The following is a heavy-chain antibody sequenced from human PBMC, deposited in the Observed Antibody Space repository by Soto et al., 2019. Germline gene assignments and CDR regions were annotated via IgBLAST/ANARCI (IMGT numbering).Heavy chain of an antibody. CDR2: IYSGGST. Sequence: PGGSLRLSCAASGFTVSSNYMSWVRQAPGKGLEWVSVIYSGGSTYYADSVKGRFTISRDNSKNTLYLQMNSLRAEDTAVYYCALDYYDSSGYYSNYWGQGTLVTVSS. J-gene: IGHJ4*02. CDR3: ALDYYDSSGYYSNY. V-gene: IGHV3-53*01. CDR1: GFTVSSNY. D-gene: IGHD3-22*01.